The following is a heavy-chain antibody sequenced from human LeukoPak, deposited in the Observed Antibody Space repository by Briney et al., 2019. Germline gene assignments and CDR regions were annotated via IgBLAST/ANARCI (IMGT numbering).Heavy chain of an antibody. CDR2: ISTSGDST. D-gene: IGHD4-11*01. CDR3: ARMGNSDYVYFDY. J-gene: IGHJ4*02. CDR1: GFSFSSYA. Sequence: PGGSLRLSCAASGFSFSSYAMHWVRQAAGKGLECVAAISTSGDSTSYAASVKGRFTISRDNSKNTMYLQMGSLRSDDMAVYYCARMGNSDYVYFDYGGQGALVTVSS. V-gene: IGHV3-64*02.